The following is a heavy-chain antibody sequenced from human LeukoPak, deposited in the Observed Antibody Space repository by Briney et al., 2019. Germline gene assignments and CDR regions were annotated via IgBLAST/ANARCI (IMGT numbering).Heavy chain of an antibody. CDR1: GFTFSSYG. Sequence: GGSLRLSWAASGFTFSSYGMHWVRQAPGKGLEWVAVIWYDGSNKYYADSVKGRFTISRDNSKNTLYLQMNSLRAEDTAVYYCARERRGVAFDIWGQGTMVTVSS. D-gene: IGHD3-10*01. V-gene: IGHV3-33*01. J-gene: IGHJ3*02. CDR3: ARERRGVAFDI. CDR2: IWYDGSNK.